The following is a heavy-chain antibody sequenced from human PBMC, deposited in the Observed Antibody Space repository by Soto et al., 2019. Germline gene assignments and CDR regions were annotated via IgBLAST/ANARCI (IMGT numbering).Heavy chain of an antibody. V-gene: IGHV4-38-2*02. CDR1: GYSISSGYY. Sequence: ETLSLSCSVSGYSISSGYYWGWIRQAPGKGLEWIGGIYHSGSTYYNPSLKSRVTISVDTSKNQFYLKLSSVTAADTDVYYCARDTSGYYYNWFDPWGQGTLVTVSS. J-gene: IGHJ5*02. CDR2: IYHSGST. CDR3: ARDTSGYYYNWFDP. D-gene: IGHD3-22*01.